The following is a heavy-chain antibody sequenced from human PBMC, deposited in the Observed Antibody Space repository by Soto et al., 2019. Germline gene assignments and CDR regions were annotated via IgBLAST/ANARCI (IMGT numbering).Heavy chain of an antibody. CDR3: ARALPLLPFDP. Sequence: PSVTLSLTWTVAGGSISSYYWSWIRQPPGKGLEWIGYIYYSGSTNYNPSLKSRVTISVDTSKNQFSLKLSSVTAADTAVYYCARALPLLPFDPWGQGTLVTVSS. V-gene: IGHV4-59*01. J-gene: IGHJ5*02. CDR1: GGSISSYY. D-gene: IGHD2-15*01. CDR2: IYYSGST.